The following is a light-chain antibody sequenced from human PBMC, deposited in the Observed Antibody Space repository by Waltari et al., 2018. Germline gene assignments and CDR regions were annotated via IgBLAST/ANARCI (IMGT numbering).Light chain of an antibody. J-gene: IGKJ5*01. CDR3: QQYNVWPPIT. CDR2: HAS. CDR1: QSISFN. Sequence: EILMTQSPATLSLSPGERATLSCRASQSISFNLACYQQRPGEPPRLPIFHASTRATGIPARFSGSVSGTEFSLTLRTLQAEDSGVYYCQQYNVWPPITFGQGTRLEIK. V-gene: IGKV3-15*01.